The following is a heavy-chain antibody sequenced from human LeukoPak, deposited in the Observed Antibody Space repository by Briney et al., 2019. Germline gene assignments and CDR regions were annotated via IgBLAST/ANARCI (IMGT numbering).Heavy chain of an antibody. V-gene: IGHV3-7*01. CDR3: VRYKSGTGRTAAFDV. Sequence: GGSLRLSCAASGFTFNTYCMSWVRQAPGKGLEWVANINQVGSEKFYVDSVEGRFTMSRDNTKNSLDLQMNSLRAEDTAVYYCVRYKSGTGRTAAFDVWGRGTMVTVSS. CDR1: GFTFNTYC. J-gene: IGHJ3*01. D-gene: IGHD3-10*01. CDR2: INQVGSEK.